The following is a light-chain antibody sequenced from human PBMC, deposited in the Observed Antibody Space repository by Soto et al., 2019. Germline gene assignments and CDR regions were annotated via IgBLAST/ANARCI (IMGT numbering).Light chain of an antibody. CDR3: QQYKDYSGWT. CDR2: QAS. CDR1: QSISNW. V-gene: IGKV1-5*03. Sequence: DIQMNQSPSTLSASVGDRVTITCRASQSISNWLAWYQQKPGKAPKLLIYQASSLETGVSSRFSGSASETEFTLSISSLQPDDFATYYCQQYKDYSGWTFGQGTKVEFK. J-gene: IGKJ1*01.